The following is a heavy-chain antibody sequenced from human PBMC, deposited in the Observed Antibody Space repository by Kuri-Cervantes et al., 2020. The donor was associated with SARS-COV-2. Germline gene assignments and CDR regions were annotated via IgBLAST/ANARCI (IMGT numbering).Heavy chain of an antibody. CDR1: GVNLSSYA. J-gene: IGHJ4*02. V-gene: IGHV1-69*13. D-gene: IGHD3-10*01. Sequence: SVKVSCKASGVNLSSYAIAWVRQAPGQGLEWMGRIIPIYGTTNYAQKVQGRVTITADESTNTAYMEMSRLRSDDTAVYYCARGVTMVRGVSLQQQSLGIEGYWGQGTLVTVSS. CDR2: IIPIYGTT. CDR3: ARGVTMVRGVSLQQQSLGIEGY.